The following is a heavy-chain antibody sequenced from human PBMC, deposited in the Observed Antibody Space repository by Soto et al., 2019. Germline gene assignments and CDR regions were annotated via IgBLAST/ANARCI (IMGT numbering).Heavy chain of an antibody. D-gene: IGHD3-3*01. J-gene: IGHJ5*02. CDR3: SMATYYDFWSGYYLGGWNWFDP. V-gene: IGHV4-39*01. Sequence: SETLSLTCTVSGGSISSSSYYWGWIRQPPGKGLEWIGSIYYSGSTYYNPSLKSRVTISIDTSKNQFSLKLSSVTAADTAVYYCSMATYYDFWSGYYLGGWNWFDPWGQGTLVTVSS. CDR2: IYYSGST. CDR1: GGSISSSSYY.